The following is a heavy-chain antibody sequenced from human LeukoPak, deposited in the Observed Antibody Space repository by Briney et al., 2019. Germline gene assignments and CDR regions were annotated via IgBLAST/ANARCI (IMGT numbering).Heavy chain of an antibody. CDR1: GFTFSSYA. V-gene: IGHV3-30-3*01. CDR2: ISYDGSNK. Sequence: PGGSLRLSCAASGFTFSSYAMHWVRQAPGKGLEWVAVISYDGSNKYYADSVKGRFTISRDNSKNTLYLQMNSLRAEDTAVYYCPRGGAGELSFDCCRQGALVTVSS. J-gene: IGHJ4*02. D-gene: IGHD3-16*02. CDR3: PRGGAGELSFDC.